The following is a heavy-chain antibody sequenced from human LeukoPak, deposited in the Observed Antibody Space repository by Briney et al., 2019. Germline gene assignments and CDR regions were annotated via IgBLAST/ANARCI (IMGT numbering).Heavy chain of an antibody. D-gene: IGHD2-21*01. CDR1: GFTFSSYS. V-gene: IGHV3-21*04. CDR2: ISSSSSYI. CDR3: AKGREGVITINYYYGMDV. Sequence: GGSLRLSCAASGFTFSSYSMNWVRQAPGKGLEWVSSISSSSSYIYYADSVKGRFTISRDNAKNSLYLQMNSLRAEDTAVYYCAKGREGVITINYYYGMDVWGQGTTVTVSS. J-gene: IGHJ6*02.